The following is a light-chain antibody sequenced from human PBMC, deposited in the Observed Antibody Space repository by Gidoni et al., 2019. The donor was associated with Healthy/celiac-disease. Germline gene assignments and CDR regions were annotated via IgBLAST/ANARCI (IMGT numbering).Light chain of an antibody. J-gene: IGKJ3*01. CDR2: AAS. Sequence: DIQMTKSPSSLSASVGDRVTITCLASQSISSYLNWYQQKPGKAPKLLIYAASSLQSGVPSRFSGSGSGTDFTLTISSLQPEDFATYYCQQSYSTPFTFXPXTRVDIK. CDR1: QSISSY. CDR3: QQSYSTPFT. V-gene: IGKV1-39*01.